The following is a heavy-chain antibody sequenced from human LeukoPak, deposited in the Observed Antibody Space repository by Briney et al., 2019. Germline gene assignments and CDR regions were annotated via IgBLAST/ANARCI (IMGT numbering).Heavy chain of an antibody. CDR3: ARGEYSASWFDP. D-gene: IGHD2/OR15-2a*01. CDR2: INPNSGGT. V-gene: IGHV1-2*02. J-gene: IGHJ5*02. Sequence: ASVKVSCKASGYTFTSYDINWVRQATGQGLEWMGWINPNSGGTNYAQKFQGRVTMTRDTSISTAYMELSRLRSDDTAVYYCARGEYSASWFDPWGQGTLVTVSS. CDR1: GYTFTSYD.